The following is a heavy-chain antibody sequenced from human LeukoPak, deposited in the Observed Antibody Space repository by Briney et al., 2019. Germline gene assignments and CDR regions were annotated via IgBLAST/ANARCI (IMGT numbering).Heavy chain of an antibody. V-gene: IGHV3-7*01. CDR3: ASLSDFWSGYYPRMNYYYYMDV. CDR2: IKQDGSEK. CDR1: GFTFSSYW. D-gene: IGHD3-3*01. J-gene: IGHJ6*03. Sequence: GGSLRLSCAASGFTFSSYWMSWVRQAPGKGLEWVANIKQDGSEKYYVDSVKGRFTISRDNAKNSLYLQMNSLRAEDTAVYYCASLSDFWSGYYPRMNYYYYMDVWGKGTTVTASS.